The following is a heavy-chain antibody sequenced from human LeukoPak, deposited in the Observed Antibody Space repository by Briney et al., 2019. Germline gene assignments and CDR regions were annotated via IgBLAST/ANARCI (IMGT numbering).Heavy chain of an antibody. CDR1: GFTFSSYS. CDR3: ARGGYSSTLYGRYQH. J-gene: IGHJ1*01. Sequence: GGSLRLSCAASGFTFSSYSMNWVRRAPGKGLEWVSSISSSSTYIYYADSVKGRFTISRDNAKNSLYLQMNSLRAEDTAVYYCARGGYSSTLYGRYQHWGQGTLVTVSP. D-gene: IGHD6-13*01. V-gene: IGHV3-21*01. CDR2: ISSSSTYI.